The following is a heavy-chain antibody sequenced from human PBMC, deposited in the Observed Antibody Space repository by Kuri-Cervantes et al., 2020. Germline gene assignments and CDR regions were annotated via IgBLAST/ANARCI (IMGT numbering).Heavy chain of an antibody. V-gene: IGHV4-30-2*01. D-gene: IGHD6-13*01. CDR2: IYHSGST. Sequence: SETLSLTCAVSGGSISSGGYSWSWIRQPPGKGLEWIGYIYHSGSTYYNPSLKSRVTISVDTSKNQFSLKLSSVTAADTAVYYCARASSWYNYYYYGMDVWGQGTTVTVSS. CDR1: GGSISSGGYS. CDR3: ARASSWYNYYYYGMDV. J-gene: IGHJ6*02.